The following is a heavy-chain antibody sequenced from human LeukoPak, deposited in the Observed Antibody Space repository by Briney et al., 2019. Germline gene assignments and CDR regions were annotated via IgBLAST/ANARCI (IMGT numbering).Heavy chain of an antibody. CDR2: SNPSGGNT. Sequence: ASVKVSCKASGYTFTSYYMHWVRQAPGEGLEWRGISNPSGGNTSYAQKFQGRVTMTRDMSTSTVYMELSSLRSEDTAVYYCARVAAEVVGVPGAIGFGWLRRDYYYMDVWGKGTTVIVSS. CDR3: ARVAAEVVGVPGAIGFGWLRRDYYYMDV. V-gene: IGHV1-46*01. CDR1: GYTFTSYY. J-gene: IGHJ6*03. D-gene: IGHD2-2*02.